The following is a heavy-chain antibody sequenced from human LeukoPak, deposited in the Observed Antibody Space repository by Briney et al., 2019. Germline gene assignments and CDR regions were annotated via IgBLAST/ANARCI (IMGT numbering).Heavy chain of an antibody. CDR1: GDSVSSNSAA. CDR3: ARGGQGDGYSADEAFDI. J-gene: IGHJ3*02. D-gene: IGHD5-18*01. CDR2: TYYRSKWYN. Sequence: SQTLSLTCAISGDSVSSNSAAWHWIRQSPSRGLEWLGRTYYRSKWYNDYAVSVKSRITINPDTSKNQFSLQLNSVTPEDTAVYYCARGGQGDGYSADEAFDIWGQGTMVTVS. V-gene: IGHV6-1*01.